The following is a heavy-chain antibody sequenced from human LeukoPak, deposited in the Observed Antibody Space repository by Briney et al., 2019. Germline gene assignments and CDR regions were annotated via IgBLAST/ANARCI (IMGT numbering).Heavy chain of an antibody. D-gene: IGHD3-22*01. Sequence: GGTLRLSCTASGFTFSSYGMSWVRQAPGKGLDWVSAISGSGGSTYYADSVKGRFSISRDNSKNTLYLQMNSLRAEDTAVYYCARDASSYYDSSGYRYWGQGTLVTVSS. CDR2: ISGSGGST. CDR1: GFTFSSYG. CDR3: ARDASSYYDSSGYRY. V-gene: IGHV3-23*01. J-gene: IGHJ4*02.